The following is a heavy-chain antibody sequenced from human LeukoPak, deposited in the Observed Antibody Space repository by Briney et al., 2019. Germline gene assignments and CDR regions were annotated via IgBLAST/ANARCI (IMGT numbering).Heavy chain of an antibody. V-gene: IGHV3-74*01. J-gene: IGHJ6*02. Sequence: PGGSLRLSCAASGFIFRNYWMHWLRQSPGEGLVWVSRINSDETNKTYADSVKGRFTISRDNAKNTLYLQMNSLRAGDMAVYYCARETQQHYSVGGMDVWGQGTTVTVSS. D-gene: IGHD1/OR15-1a*01. CDR1: GFIFRNYW. CDR2: INSDETNK. CDR3: ARETQQHYSVGGMDV.